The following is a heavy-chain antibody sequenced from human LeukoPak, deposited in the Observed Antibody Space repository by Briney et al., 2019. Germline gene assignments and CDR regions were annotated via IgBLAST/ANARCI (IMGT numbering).Heavy chain of an antibody. D-gene: IGHD4/OR15-4a*01. CDR2: IYSGGST. J-gene: IGHJ4*02. V-gene: IGHV3-53*01. Sequence: GGSLRLSCTVSGFTVMSDSMSWVRQAPGKGLKGVSFIYSGGSTHYSDSVKGRFTISRDNSKNTLYLQMNSLRAEDTAVYYCARRAGAYSHPYDYWGQGTLVTVSS. CDR1: GFTVMSDS. CDR3: ARRAGAYSHPYDY.